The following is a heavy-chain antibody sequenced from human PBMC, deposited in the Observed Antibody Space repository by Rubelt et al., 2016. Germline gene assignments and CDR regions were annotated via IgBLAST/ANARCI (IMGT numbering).Heavy chain of an antibody. CDR1: GGSFTGHY. V-gene: IGHV4-34*01. CDR2: TDLNGGT. D-gene: IGHD3-9*01. Sequence: QVQLHQWGAGLLKPSETLSLTCTVSGGSFTGHYWIWVRQPPGKGLEWIGETDLNGGTNYAPSLYGRVTISVDTSDKQCSLKLNSVTAADTAVYYCARGFRTDWPVGPDWGQGTLVTVSS. J-gene: IGHJ4*02. CDR3: ARGFRTDWPVGPD.